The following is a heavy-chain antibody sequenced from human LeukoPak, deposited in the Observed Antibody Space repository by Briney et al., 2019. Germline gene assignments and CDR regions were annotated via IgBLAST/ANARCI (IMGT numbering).Heavy chain of an antibody. Sequence: ASVKVSCKVSGYTLTELSMHWVRQAPGKGLEWMGGFDPEDGETIYAQKFQGRVTMTEDTSTDTAYMELSSLRSEDTAVYYCATGKTGYYYDSSGYKTLYYWGQGTLVTVSS. V-gene: IGHV1-24*01. J-gene: IGHJ4*02. CDR1: GYTLTELS. D-gene: IGHD3-22*01. CDR2: FDPEDGET. CDR3: ATGKTGYYYDSSGYKTLYY.